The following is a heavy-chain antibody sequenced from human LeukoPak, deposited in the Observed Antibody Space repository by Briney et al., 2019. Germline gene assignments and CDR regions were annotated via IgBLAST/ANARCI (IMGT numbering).Heavy chain of an antibody. Sequence: GGSLRLSCAASGSTFSSYAMSRVRQAPGKGLEWVSAISGSGGSTYYADSVKGRFTISRDNSKNTLYLQMNSLRAEDTAVYYCAKLGGATPYFDYWGQGTLVTVSS. CDR2: ISGSGGST. D-gene: IGHD1-26*01. V-gene: IGHV3-23*01. CDR1: GSTFSSYA. J-gene: IGHJ4*02. CDR3: AKLGGATPYFDY.